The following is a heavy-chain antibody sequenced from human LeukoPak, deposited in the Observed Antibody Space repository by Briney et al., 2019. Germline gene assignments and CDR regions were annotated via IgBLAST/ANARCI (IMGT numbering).Heavy chain of an antibody. CDR3: ARDIGPYWYFDL. Sequence: GGSLRLSCAASGFTFSSYEMNWVRQAPGKGLEWVSYISSSGSTIYYADSVKGRFTISRDNAKNSLYLQMNSLRAEDTAVYYCARDIGPYWYFDLWGRGTLVTVSS. CDR2: ISSSGSTI. CDR1: GFTFSSYE. J-gene: IGHJ2*01. V-gene: IGHV3-48*03. D-gene: IGHD2-15*01.